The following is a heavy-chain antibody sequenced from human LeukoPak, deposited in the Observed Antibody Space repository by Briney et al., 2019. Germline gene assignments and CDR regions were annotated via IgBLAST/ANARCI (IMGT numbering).Heavy chain of an antibody. CDR1: GFTFSSYS. CDR3: AREVYSSGPYDC. CDR2: ISSSSSYI. Sequence: GGSLRLSCAASGFTFSSYSMNWVRQAPGKGLEWVSTISSSSSYIYYADSVKGRFTISRDNAKNSLYLQMSSLRAEDTAVYYCAREVYSSGPYDCWGQGTLVTVSS. D-gene: IGHD3-22*01. J-gene: IGHJ4*02. V-gene: IGHV3-21*01.